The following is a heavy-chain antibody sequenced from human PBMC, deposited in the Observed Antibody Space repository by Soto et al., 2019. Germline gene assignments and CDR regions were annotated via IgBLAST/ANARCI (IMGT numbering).Heavy chain of an antibody. CDR1: GYPFTSYH. J-gene: IGHJ4*02. CDR2: ISPSGGST. V-gene: IGHV1-46*03. Sequence: QVQLVQSGAEVKKPGASVKVFCKASGYPFTSYHMHWVRQVPGQGLEWMGIISPSGGSTTYTEKFKGRVTMTRDTSTTSVYMELSSVRSEDTAVYYCARDPGTGAQWNYFDYWGQGTLVTVSS. CDR3: ARDPGTGAQWNYFDY. D-gene: IGHD6-19*01.